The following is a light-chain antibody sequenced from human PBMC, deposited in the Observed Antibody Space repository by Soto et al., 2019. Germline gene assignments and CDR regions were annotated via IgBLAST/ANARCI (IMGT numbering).Light chain of an antibody. CDR1: QSVSSY. Sequence: EIVLTQSPATLSLSPGERATISCRASQSVSSYLAWFKQKPGQAPRLLIYDASNRATGIPARFSGSGSGTDFTLTISSLEPEDFAVYYCQQRSNWRRTFGGGTKVDIK. V-gene: IGKV3-11*01. J-gene: IGKJ4*01. CDR3: QQRSNWRRT. CDR2: DAS.